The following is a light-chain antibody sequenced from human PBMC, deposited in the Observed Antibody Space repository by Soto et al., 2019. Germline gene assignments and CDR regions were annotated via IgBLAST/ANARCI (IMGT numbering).Light chain of an antibody. CDR1: QTISSW. CDR2: KAS. J-gene: IGKJ1*01. Sequence: DIQMTQSPSTLSASVGDRVTITCRGSQTISSWLAWYQQKPGKAPKLLIYKASTLKSGVPARFSGSGSGTEFTLTISSLQSEDFAVYYCQQYNNWPSWTFGQGTKVDIK. V-gene: IGKV1-5*03. CDR3: QQYNNWPSWT.